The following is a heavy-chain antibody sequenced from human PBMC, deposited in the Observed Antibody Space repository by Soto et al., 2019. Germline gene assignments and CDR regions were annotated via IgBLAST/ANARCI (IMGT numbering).Heavy chain of an antibody. CDR2: IYHSGST. V-gene: IGHV4-30-2*01. CDR1: GGSISSGRYS. D-gene: IGHD3-10*01. J-gene: IGHJ5*02. Sequence: PSETLSLTCAVSGGSISSGRYSWSWIRQPPGKGLEWIGYIYHSGSTYYNPSPKSRVTISVDRSKNQFSLKLSSVTAADTAVYYCARVPGPWGEGTLVTVSS. CDR3: ARVPGP.